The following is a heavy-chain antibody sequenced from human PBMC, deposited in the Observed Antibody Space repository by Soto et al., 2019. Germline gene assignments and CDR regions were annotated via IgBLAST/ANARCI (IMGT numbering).Heavy chain of an antibody. J-gene: IGHJ4*02. CDR1: GFTFSDYY. D-gene: IGHD6-13*01. CDR3: ARDLSGLILRNPSSSWLYYFDY. CDR2: ISSSGSTI. V-gene: IGHV3-11*01. Sequence: QVQLVESGGGLVKPGVSLRLSCAASGFTFSDYYMSWIRQAPGKGLEWVSYISSSGSTIYYADSVKGRFTISRDNAKNSLYLQMNSLRAEDTAVYYCARDLSGLILRNPSSSWLYYFDYWGQGTLVTVSS.